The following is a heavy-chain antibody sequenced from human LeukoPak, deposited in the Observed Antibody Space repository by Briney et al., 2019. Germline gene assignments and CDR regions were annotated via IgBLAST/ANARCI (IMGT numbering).Heavy chain of an antibody. CDR2: IKADGSKT. CDR3: ARDSSSYCNDGRCHWGFDL. J-gene: IGHJ3*01. CDR1: GFTFSSYA. V-gene: IGHV3-7*01. Sequence: GGSLRLSCAASGFTFSSYAMSWVRQAPGKGLEWVADIKADGSKTYYVDSLKGRFTISRDNAKNSLYLQMDSLRAEDTAVYYCARDSSSYCNDGRCHWGFDLWGPGTVVTVSS. D-gene: IGHD2-15*01.